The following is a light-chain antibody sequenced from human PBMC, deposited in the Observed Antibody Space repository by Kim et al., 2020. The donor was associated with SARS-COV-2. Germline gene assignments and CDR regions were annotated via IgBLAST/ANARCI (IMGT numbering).Light chain of an antibody. J-gene: IGKJ3*01. Sequence: SASAGNRVTITCRARQGISSHLAWYQQKPGKAPKLLISAASCLQSGVPSRFSGSGSGTDFTLIISCLQSEDFAAYYCQQYYSYPSFGPGTKVDIK. CDR3: QQYYSYPS. CDR2: AAS. CDR1: QGISSH. V-gene: IGKV1-8*01.